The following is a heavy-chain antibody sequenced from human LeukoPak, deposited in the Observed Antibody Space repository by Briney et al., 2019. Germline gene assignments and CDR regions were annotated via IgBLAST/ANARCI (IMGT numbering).Heavy chain of an antibody. CDR2: ISDGGGRT. Sequence: PGGSLRLSCAASGFTYSNYGMSWVRQAPGKGLEWVSAISDGGGRTYYADSVKGRFTISRDNPRHTLCLQMNNLRAEDTAIYYCAKRVEYSSSWGGSFDYWGQGTLVTVSS. D-gene: IGHD6-6*01. V-gene: IGHV3-23*01. J-gene: IGHJ4*02. CDR1: GFTYSNYG. CDR3: AKRVEYSSSWGGSFDY.